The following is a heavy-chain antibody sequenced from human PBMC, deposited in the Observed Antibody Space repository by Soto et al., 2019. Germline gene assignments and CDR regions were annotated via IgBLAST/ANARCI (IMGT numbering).Heavy chain of an antibody. CDR3: ASIKVRDQLPIYYYYYYMDV. Sequence: SETLSLTCTVSGGSISSSSYYWGWIRQPPGKGLEWIGSIYYSGSTYYNPSLKSRVTISVDTSKNQFSLKLSSVTAADTAVYYCASIKVRDQLPIYYYYYYMDVWGKGTTVTVSS. J-gene: IGHJ6*03. CDR1: GGSISSSSYY. V-gene: IGHV4-39*01. D-gene: IGHD2-2*01. CDR2: IYYSGST.